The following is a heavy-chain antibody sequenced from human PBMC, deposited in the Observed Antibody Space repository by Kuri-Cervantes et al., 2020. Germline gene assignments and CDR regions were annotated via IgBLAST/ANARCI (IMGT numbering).Heavy chain of an antibody. V-gene: IGHV3-30-3*01. CDR3: RRYCSSTSCYNWYFDL. Sequence: GESLKISCAASGFTFSSYAMSWVRQAPGKGLEWVAVISYDGSNKYYADSVKGRFTISRDNSKNTLYLQMNSLRAEDTAVYYCRRYCSSTSCYNWYFDLWGRGTLVTVSS. J-gene: IGHJ2*01. CDR2: ISYDGSNK. CDR1: GFTFSSYA. D-gene: IGHD2-2*02.